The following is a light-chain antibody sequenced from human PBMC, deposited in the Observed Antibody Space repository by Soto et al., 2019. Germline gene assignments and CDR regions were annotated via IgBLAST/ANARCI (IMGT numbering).Light chain of an antibody. CDR1: SSNIGNNY. Sequence: QSVLTQPPSVSAAPGQKVTISCSGSSSNIGNNYVSWYQQLPGTAPKLLIYENNKRPSGIPDRFSGSKSGTSATLGITGLQTGDEADYYCGTWDSSLSASRFGGGTKVTVL. CDR3: GTWDSSLSASR. CDR2: ENN. J-gene: IGLJ2*01. V-gene: IGLV1-51*02.